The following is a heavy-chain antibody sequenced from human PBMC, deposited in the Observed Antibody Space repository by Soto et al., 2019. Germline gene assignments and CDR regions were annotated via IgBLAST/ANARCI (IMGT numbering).Heavy chain of an antibody. CDR3: ARGVTGYPYYYYYYGMDV. Sequence: GGSLRLSCAASGFTFSSYGMHWVRQAPGKGLEWVAVIWYDGSNKYYADSVKGRFTISRDNSKNTLYLQMNSLRAEDTAVYYCARGVTGYPYYYYYYGMDVWGQGTTVTVSS. D-gene: IGHD3-9*01. CDR2: IWYDGSNK. CDR1: GFTFSSYG. V-gene: IGHV3-33*01. J-gene: IGHJ6*02.